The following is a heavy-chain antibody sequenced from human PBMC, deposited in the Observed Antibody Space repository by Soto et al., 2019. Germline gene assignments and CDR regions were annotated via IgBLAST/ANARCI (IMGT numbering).Heavy chain of an antibody. V-gene: IGHV3-53*04. D-gene: IGHD2-2*01. J-gene: IGHJ4*02. Sequence: GGSLRLSCAASGFNVSSNYMSWVRQAPGKGLEWVSVIYSGGSTYYADSVKGRFTISRHSSKNTLYLQMNGLRVEDTAIYFCAREPGYCKTTSCHGGGYWGQGTLVTVSS. CDR2: IYSGGST. CDR3: AREPGYCKTTSCHGGGY. CDR1: GFNVSSNY.